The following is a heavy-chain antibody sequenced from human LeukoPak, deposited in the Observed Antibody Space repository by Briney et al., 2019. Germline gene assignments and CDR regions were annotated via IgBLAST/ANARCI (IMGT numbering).Heavy chain of an antibody. Sequence: GGSLRLSCAASGFTFRNYAMSWVRQAPGEGLEWVSVIGVSGGTTYYADSVKGRFAISRDNSKDTLYLQMNGLRAEDTAVYYCAKRVTGTTKYFDYWGQGTLVTDSS. J-gene: IGHJ4*02. CDR2: IGVSGGTT. CDR1: GFTFRNYA. D-gene: IGHD1-14*01. V-gene: IGHV3-23*01. CDR3: AKRVTGTTKYFDY.